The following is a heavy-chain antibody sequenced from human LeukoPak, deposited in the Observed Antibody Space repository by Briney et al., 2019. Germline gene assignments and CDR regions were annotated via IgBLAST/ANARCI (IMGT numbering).Heavy chain of an antibody. D-gene: IGHD3-10*01. CDR1: GFSFSGYA. V-gene: IGHV3-23*01. Sequence: GGSLRLSCAASGFSFSGYAMSWVRQAPGKGLEWVSGISGRGESAYYADSVKGRFSISRDNSKNTLYVQMNSLRAEDTAIYFCAKDLIRGAISHFDSWGQGTLVTVSS. CDR2: ISGRGESA. J-gene: IGHJ4*02. CDR3: AKDLIRGAISHFDS.